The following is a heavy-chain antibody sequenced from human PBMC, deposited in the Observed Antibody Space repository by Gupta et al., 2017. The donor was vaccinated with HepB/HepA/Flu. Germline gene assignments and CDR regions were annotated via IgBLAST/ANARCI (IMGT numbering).Heavy chain of an antibody. CDR1: RFTFYTHH. V-gene: IGHV3-23*01. J-gene: IGHJ4*02. Sequence: EVQLLESGGGLVQPGGSLRLVCSASRFTFYTHHMSCVRQARGKVLEWVSAISGSGYSTYYADSVKGRFTISRDNSKNTLFLQMNSLRAEDTAVYYGAKDRAARSFDYWGQGTLVTVSS. CDR2: ISGSGYST. CDR3: AKDRAARSFDY. D-gene: IGHD6-6*01.